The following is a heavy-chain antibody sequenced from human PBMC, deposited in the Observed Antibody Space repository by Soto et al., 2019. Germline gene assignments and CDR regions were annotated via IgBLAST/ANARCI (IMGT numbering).Heavy chain of an antibody. CDR2: IYNSGS. V-gene: IGHV4-59*08. Sequence: PLSLTCTFSGASISGHFWSWIRQPPGQGLEWIAYIYNSGSSYNPSLKSRVTISVDTSKNQLSLKLSSVIAADSAIYYCAINADVWGQGTTVTVSS. CDR3: AINADV. CDR1: GASISGHF. J-gene: IGHJ6*02.